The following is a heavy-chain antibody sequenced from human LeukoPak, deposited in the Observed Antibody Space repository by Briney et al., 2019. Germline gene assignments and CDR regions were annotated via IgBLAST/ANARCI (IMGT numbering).Heavy chain of an antibody. CDR3: ARDGRITGTRDYYYYMDV. CDR2: ISSSSSYI. J-gene: IGHJ6*03. CDR1: GFTFSSYS. D-gene: IGHD1-20*01. Sequence: PGGSLRLSCAASGFTFSSYSMNWVRQAPGKRLEWVSSISSSSSYIYYADSVKGRFTISRDNAKNSLYLQMNSLRGEDTAVYYCARDGRITGTRDYYYYMDVWGKGTTVTVSS. V-gene: IGHV3-21*01.